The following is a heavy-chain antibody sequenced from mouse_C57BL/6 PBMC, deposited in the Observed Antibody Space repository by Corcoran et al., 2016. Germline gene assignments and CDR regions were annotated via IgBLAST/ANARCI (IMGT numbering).Heavy chain of an antibody. D-gene: IGHD3-2*02. CDR1: GYAFRSYW. CDR3: ARSTAQATSFAY. CDR2: IYPGDGDT. V-gene: IGHV1-80*01. J-gene: IGHJ3*01. Sequence: QVQLQQSGAELVKPGASVKISCKASGYAFRSYWMNWVKQRPGKGLEWIGQIYPGDGDTNYNGKFKGKATLTADKSSSTSYMQLSSLTSEDSAVYFCARSTAQATSFAYWGQGTLVTVSA.